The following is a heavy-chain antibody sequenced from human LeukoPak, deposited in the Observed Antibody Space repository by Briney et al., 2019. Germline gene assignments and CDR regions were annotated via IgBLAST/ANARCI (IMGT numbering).Heavy chain of an antibody. CDR2: ISGSGSST. Sequence: PGGSLRLSCATSGFTFSSYALAWVRQAPGKGLEWVSAISGSGSSTYYADSVKGRFTVSRDNSKNTLYLQMNSLRAEDTAIYYCARPLSGDSCSSPDYWGQGTLVTVSS. V-gene: IGHV3-23*01. J-gene: IGHJ4*02. CDR1: GFTFSSYA. D-gene: IGHD6-13*01. CDR3: ARPLSGDSCSSPDY.